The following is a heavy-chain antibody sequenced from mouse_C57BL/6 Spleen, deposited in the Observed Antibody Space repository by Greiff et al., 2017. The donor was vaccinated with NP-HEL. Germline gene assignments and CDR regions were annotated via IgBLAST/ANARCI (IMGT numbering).Heavy chain of an antibody. D-gene: IGHD1-1*01. CDR2: INPNNGGT. CDR1: GYTFTDYN. Sequence: EVQLQQSGPELVKPGASVKMSCKASGYTFTDYNMHWVKQSHGKSLEWIGYINPNNGGTSYNQKFKGKATLTVNKSSSTAYMGLRSLTSEDSAVYYFAREYYYGSSYCDYWGQGTTLTVSS. J-gene: IGHJ2*01. CDR3: AREYYYGSSYCDY. V-gene: IGHV1-22*01.